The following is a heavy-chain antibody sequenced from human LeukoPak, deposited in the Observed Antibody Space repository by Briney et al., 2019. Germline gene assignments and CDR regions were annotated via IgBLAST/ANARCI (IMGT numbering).Heavy chain of an antibody. Sequence: PSETLSLTCTVSGGSISSYYWSWIRQPPGKGLEWIGYIYYSGSTNYNPSLKSRVTISVDTSKNQFSLKLSSVTAADTAVYYCARHQELTGLDYCGQGTLVTVSS. CDR3: ARHQELTGLDY. J-gene: IGHJ4*02. CDR2: IYYSGST. D-gene: IGHD1-7*01. CDR1: GGSISSYY. V-gene: IGHV4-59*08.